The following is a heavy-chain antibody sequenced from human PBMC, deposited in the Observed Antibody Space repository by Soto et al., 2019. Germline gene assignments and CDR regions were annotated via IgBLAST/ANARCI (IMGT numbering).Heavy chain of an antibody. D-gene: IGHD3-22*01. Sequence: GGSLRLSCAASGFTFSSYAMSWVRQAPGKGLEWVSAISGRGGSTYYADSVKGRFTISRDNSKNTLYLQMNSLRAEDTAVYYCAKHRPYYDSSGYNYWGQGTLVTVSS. V-gene: IGHV3-23*01. CDR2: ISGRGGST. CDR3: AKHRPYYDSSGYNY. CDR1: GFTFSSYA. J-gene: IGHJ4*02.